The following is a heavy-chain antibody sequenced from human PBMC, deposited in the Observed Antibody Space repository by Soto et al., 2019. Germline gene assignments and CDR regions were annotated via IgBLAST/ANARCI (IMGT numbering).Heavy chain of an antibody. CDR2: IYYSGST. CDR3: ARDLGPIDY. CDR1: GGSISIYY. Sequence: SETLSLTCTVSGGSISIYYWSWIRQPPGKGLEWIGYIYYSGSTNYNPSLKSRVTISVDTSKNQFSLKLSSVTAADTAVYYCARDLGPIDYWGQGTLVTVSS. D-gene: IGHD1-26*01. J-gene: IGHJ4*02. V-gene: IGHV4-59*01.